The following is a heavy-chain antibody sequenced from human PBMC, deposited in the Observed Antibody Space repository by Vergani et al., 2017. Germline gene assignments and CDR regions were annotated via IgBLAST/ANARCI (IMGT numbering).Heavy chain of an antibody. CDR1: GYTFTSYA. D-gene: IGHD6-19*01. J-gene: IGHJ4*02. CDR2: FNAGNGNT. Sequence: QVQLVQSGAEVKKPGASVKVSCKASGYTFTSYAMHWVRQAPGQRLEWMGWFNAGNGNTKYSQKFQGRVTITRDTSASTAYMELSSLRSEDTAVYYCARDGAYSSGWPHYFDYWGQGTLVTVSS. V-gene: IGHV1-3*01. CDR3: ARDGAYSSGWPHYFDY.